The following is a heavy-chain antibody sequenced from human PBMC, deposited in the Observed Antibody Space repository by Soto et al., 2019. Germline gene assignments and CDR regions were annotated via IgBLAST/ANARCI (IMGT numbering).Heavy chain of an antibody. V-gene: IGHV3-21*06. Sequence: AGSLRLSCAASGVPFTRYSMNWVRQAPGKGLEWVSSISSTTNYIYYGDSMKGRFTISRDNAKNSLYLGMNSLRAEDTAVYYCARESEDLTSNFDYWGQGTLVTVSS. CDR1: GVPFTRYS. CDR2: ISSTTNYI. CDR3: ARESEDLTSNFDY. J-gene: IGHJ4*02.